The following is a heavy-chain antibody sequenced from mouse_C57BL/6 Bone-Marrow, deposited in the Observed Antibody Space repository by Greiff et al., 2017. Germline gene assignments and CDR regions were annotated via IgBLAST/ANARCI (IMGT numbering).Heavy chain of an antibody. J-gene: IGHJ3*01. CDR3: TTEGVTTGFAY. CDR2: IDPEDGDT. V-gene: IGHV14-1*01. D-gene: IGHD2-2*01. Sequence: VHVKQSGAELVRPGASVKLSCTASGFNIKDYYMHWVKQRPEQGLEWIGRIDPEDGDTEYAPKFQGKATMTADTSSNTAYLQLSSLTSEDTAVYYCTTEGVTTGFAYWGQGTLVTVSA. CDR1: GFNIKDYY.